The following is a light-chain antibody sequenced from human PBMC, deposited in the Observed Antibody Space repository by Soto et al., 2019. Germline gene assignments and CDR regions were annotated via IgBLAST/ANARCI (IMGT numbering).Light chain of an antibody. CDR1: QSISSW. J-gene: IGKJ4*01. V-gene: IGKV1-5*03. CDR2: KAS. CDR3: QQYKNWPPLT. Sequence: DIQMTQSPSTLSASVGDRVTITCRASQSISSWLAWYQQKPGKAPKLLIYKASSLESGVPSRFSGSGSGTEFTLTITSLQSEDFAVYYCQQYKNWPPLTFGGGTKGDIK.